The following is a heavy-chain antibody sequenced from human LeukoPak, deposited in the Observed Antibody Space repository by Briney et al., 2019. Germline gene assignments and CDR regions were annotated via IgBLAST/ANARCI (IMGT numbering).Heavy chain of an antibody. V-gene: IGHV3-13*01. Sequence: PGQSLRLSCAASGFTLSSYDMHWVRQATGKGLEWVSAIGTLGDTDYPDSVKGRSTISRENAKNSLYLQMNNVRAGDTAVYYCTRGRNSNYYDSSGYYPYWGQGTLVTVSS. D-gene: IGHD3-22*01. CDR2: IGTLGDT. J-gene: IGHJ4*02. CDR3: TRGRNSNYYDSSGYYPY. CDR1: GFTLSSYD.